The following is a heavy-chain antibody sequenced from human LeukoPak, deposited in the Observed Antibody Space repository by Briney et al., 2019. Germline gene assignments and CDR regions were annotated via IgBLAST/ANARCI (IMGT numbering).Heavy chain of an antibody. J-gene: IGHJ4*02. CDR1: GFTFSSYA. CDR2: VSSNGGST. CDR3: ARVRYSTPYFDY. D-gene: IGHD4-11*01. V-gene: IGHV3-64*01. Sequence: PGGSLRLSCAASGFTFSSYAMDWVRQAPGKGLEYVSAVSSNGGSTYYANSVKGRFTISRDNSKNPLYLQMGSLRAEDMAVYYCARVRYSTPYFDYWGQGTLVTVSS.